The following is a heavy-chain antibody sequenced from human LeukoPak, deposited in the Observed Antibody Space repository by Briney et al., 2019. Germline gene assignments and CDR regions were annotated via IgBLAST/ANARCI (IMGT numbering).Heavy chain of an antibody. J-gene: IGHJ6*02. CDR3: ARRSLVRTVGYYYAMDV. D-gene: IGHD4-23*01. CDR1: GGSISSDH. V-gene: IGHV4-59*08. Sequence: SETLSLTCTVFGGSISSDHWSWIRQPPGKGLEWIGYIYYSGSTNYIPSLKSRATISVDTSKKQFSLTLSSVTAADTAVYYCARRSLVRTVGYYYAMDVWGQGTTVTVSS. CDR2: IYYSGST.